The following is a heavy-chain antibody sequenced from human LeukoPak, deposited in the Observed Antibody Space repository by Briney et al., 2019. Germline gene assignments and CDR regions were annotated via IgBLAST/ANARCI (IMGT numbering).Heavy chain of an antibody. J-gene: IGHJ3*02. D-gene: IGHD2-2*01. CDR1: GFTVSSSY. V-gene: IGHV3-66*02. CDR2: IYSGGSA. Sequence: PGGSLRHSCAASGFTVSSSYVNWVRQAPGKGLEWVSVIYSGGSAYYADSVKGRFTTSRDNSKNTLDLQMNSLRTEDTAVYYCARGLRSSTTWGAIDIWGQGTMVTVSS. CDR3: ARGLRSSTTWGAIDI.